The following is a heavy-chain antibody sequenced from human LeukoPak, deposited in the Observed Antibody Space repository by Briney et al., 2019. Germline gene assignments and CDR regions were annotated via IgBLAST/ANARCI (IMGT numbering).Heavy chain of an antibody. CDR2: IWYDGSNK. CDR3: AKLSIDSSGYYPYYFDY. V-gene: IGHV3-33*06. D-gene: IGHD3-22*01. Sequence: GKSLRLSCAASGLTFRSYGMHWVRQAPGKGLEWVAVIWYDGSNKYYADSVKGRFTISRDNSKNTLYLQMNNLRAEDTAVYYCAKLSIDSSGYYPYYFDYWGQGTLVTVSS. CDR1: GLTFRSYG. J-gene: IGHJ4*02.